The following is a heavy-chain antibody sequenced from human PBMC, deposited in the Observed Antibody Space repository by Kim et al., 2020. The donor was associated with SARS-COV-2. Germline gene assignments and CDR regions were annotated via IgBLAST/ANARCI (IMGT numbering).Heavy chain of an antibody. CDR2: INTNNGNP. CDR1: GYSFTKYA. V-gene: IGHV7-4-1*02. D-gene: IGHD6-19*01. CDR3: AREVAGPEVAFDI. Sequence: ASVKVSCKASGYSFTKYAVHWVRQAPGQGLEWLGWINTNNGNPTYAQDFRGRFVFSLDTSVSTAYLQISSLKADDTVVYYCAREVAGPEVAFDIWGQGTMVTVSS. J-gene: IGHJ3*02.